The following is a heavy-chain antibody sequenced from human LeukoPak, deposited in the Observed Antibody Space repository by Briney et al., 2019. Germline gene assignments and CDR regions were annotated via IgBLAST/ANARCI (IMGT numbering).Heavy chain of an antibody. J-gene: IGHJ4*02. CDR2: ISYDGGNK. D-gene: IGHD6-19*01. V-gene: IGHV3-30*04. Sequence: GGSLRLSCAASGFTFSSYAMHWVRQAPGKGLEWVAVISYDGGNKYYADSVRGGVTISRDNSKNTLYLQMNSLRAEDTAVYYCARVGGEQWRTWVEYFDYWGQGTLVTVSS. CDR3: ARVGGEQWRTWVEYFDY. CDR1: GFTFSSYA.